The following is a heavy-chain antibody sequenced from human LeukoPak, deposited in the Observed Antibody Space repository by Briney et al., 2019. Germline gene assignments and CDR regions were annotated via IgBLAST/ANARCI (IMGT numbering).Heavy chain of an antibody. Sequence: PSETLSLTRTVSGGSISSGGYYWSWIRQHPGKGLEWIGYIYYSGSTYYNPSLKSRVTISVDTSKNQFSLKLSSVTAADTAVYYCARDTCSGGSCCFDYWGQGTLVTVSS. D-gene: IGHD2-15*01. V-gene: IGHV4-31*03. CDR1: GGSISSGGYY. J-gene: IGHJ4*02. CDR2: IYYSGST. CDR3: ARDTCSGGSCCFDY.